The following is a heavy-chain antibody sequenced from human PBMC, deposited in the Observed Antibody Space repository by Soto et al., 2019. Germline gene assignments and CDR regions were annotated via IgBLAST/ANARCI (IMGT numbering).Heavy chain of an antibody. D-gene: IGHD3-9*01. CDR1: VYTFTGYY. V-gene: IGHV1-2*02. CDR2: INPNSGVT. CDR3: ARGRSYDILTGSGPIDY. J-gene: IGHJ4*02. Sequence: SLKVSCKASVYTFTGYYMHCVRQAPGQGLEWMGCINPNSGVTNYAQKFHGRVTMTRHTSISTAYMELRRPGSADTAVYYCARGRSYDILTGSGPIDYWGQGNLVTV.